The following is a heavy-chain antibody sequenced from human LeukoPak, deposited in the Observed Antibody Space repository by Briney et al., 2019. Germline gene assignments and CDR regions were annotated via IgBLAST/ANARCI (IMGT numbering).Heavy chain of an antibody. CDR2: INHSGST. Sequence: SETLSLTCAVYGGSFSGYYWSWIRQPPGKGLEWIGEINHSGSTNYNPSLKSRVTISVDTSKNQFSLKLSSVTAADTAVYYCARAPRIAARPGRFDYWGQGTLVTVSS. V-gene: IGHV4-34*01. D-gene: IGHD6-6*01. CDR1: GGSFSGYY. CDR3: ARAPRIAARPGRFDY. J-gene: IGHJ4*02.